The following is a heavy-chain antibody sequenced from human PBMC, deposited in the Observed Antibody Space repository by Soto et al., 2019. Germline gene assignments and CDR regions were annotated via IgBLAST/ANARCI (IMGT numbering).Heavy chain of an antibody. CDR1: GXSLTRSYYY. Sequence: XTLSLPCSVSGXSLTRSYYYWAWIRQPPGKGLEWIGSMFYSGLTYYNPSLKSRVTLSVDTSKKQFSVRLNSLTAADTAVYYCAPLSVSLSGPYGIHVWGQGTTGTVSS. CDR2: MFYSGLT. CDR3: APLSVSLSGPYGIHV. V-gene: IGHV4-39*01. J-gene: IGHJ6*02. D-gene: IGHD2-15*01.